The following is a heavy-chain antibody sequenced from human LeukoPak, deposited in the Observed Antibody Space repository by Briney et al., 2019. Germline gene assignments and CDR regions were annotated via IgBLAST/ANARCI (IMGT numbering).Heavy chain of an antibody. CDR1: GGSFSGYY. J-gene: IGHJ6*02. CDR2: INHSGST. D-gene: IGHD2-2*01. Sequence: PSETLSLTCAVYGGSFSGYYWSWIRQPPGKGLEWIGEINHSGSTNYNPSLKSRVTISVDTSKNQFSLKLSSVTAADTAVYYCARGYSKGYCSSTSCYGTLRYQDMDVWGQGTTVTVSS. V-gene: IGHV4-34*01. CDR3: ARGYSKGYCSSTSCYGTLRYQDMDV.